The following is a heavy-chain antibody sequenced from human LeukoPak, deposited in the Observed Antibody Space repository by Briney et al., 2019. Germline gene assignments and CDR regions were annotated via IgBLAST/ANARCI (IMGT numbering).Heavy chain of an antibody. CDR1: GFTVSSNY. V-gene: IGHV3-53*01. CDR3: ARSPMISPIDY. Sequence: GGSLRLSCAASGFTVSSNYMSWVRQAPGKGLEWVSVIYSGGSTYYADSVKGRFTISRDNSKNTLYLQMNSLRAEDTAVYYCARSPMISPIDYWGQGTLVTVSS. J-gene: IGHJ4*02. D-gene: IGHD3-22*01. CDR2: IYSGGST.